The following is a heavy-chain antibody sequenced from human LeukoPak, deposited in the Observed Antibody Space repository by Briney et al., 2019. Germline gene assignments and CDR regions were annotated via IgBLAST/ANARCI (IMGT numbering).Heavy chain of an antibody. V-gene: IGHV4-59*01. CDR1: GGSISRYY. CDR3: ARSATYDFWSGYYTHYFDY. CDR2: IYYSGST. D-gene: IGHD3-3*01. Sequence: SETLSLTCTVSGGSISRYYWSWIRQPPGKGLQWIGYIYYSGSTNYNPSLKSRVTISVDTSKNQFSLKLNSVTAADTAVYYCARSATYDFWSGYYTHYFDYWGQETLVTVSS. J-gene: IGHJ4*02.